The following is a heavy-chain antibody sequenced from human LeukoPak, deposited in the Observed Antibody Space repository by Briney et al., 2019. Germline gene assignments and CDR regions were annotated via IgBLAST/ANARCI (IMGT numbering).Heavy chain of an antibody. CDR3: ASIDGGYSYGGVDY. J-gene: IGHJ4*02. Sequence: SETLSLTCTVSGGSISSSSYYWGWIRQPPGKGLEWIGSIYYSGSTYYNPSLKSRVTISVDTSKNQFSLKLSSVTAADTAVYYCASIDGGYSYGGVDYWGQGTLVTVSS. V-gene: IGHV4-39*07. D-gene: IGHD5-18*01. CDR2: IYYSGST. CDR1: GGSISSSSYY.